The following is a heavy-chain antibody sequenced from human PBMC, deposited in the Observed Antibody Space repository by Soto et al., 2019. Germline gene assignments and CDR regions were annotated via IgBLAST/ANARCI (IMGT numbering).Heavy chain of an antibody. J-gene: IGHJ5*02. V-gene: IGHV3-7*05. CDR1: GFTFRNYW. Sequence: EVQLVESGGGLVQPGGSLRLSCAASGFTFRNYWMSWVRQAPGKGLEWVASVKQDVNEKYYVDSVKGRFTISRDNAKNSLYLQMNSLRAEDTAVYYCAKDQEAGWIVGYYDAWGQGTLVTVSS. CDR2: VKQDVNEK. D-gene: IGHD3-22*01. CDR3: AKDQEAGWIVGYYDA.